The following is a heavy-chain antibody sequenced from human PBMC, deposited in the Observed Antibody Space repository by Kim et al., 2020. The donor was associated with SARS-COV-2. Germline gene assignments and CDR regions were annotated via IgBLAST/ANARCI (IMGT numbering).Heavy chain of an antibody. CDR2: IIPIFGTA. Sequence: SVKVSCKASGGTFSSYAISWVRQAPGQGLEWMGGIIPIFGTANYAQKFQGRVTITADKSTSTAYMELSSLRSEDTAVYYCASDERKSIAVAGPSGGWGQGTLVTVSS. CDR3: ASDERKSIAVAGPSGG. D-gene: IGHD6-19*01. V-gene: IGHV1-69*06. J-gene: IGHJ4*02. CDR1: GGTFSSYA.